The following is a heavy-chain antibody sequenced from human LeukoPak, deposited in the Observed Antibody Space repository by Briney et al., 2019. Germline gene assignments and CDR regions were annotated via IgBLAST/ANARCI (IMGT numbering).Heavy chain of an antibody. V-gene: IGHV3-30-3*01. CDR3: ARSYGSATYAFDS. CDR1: GFTFFTYS. D-gene: IGHD3-10*01. J-gene: IGHJ4*02. CDR2: ISYDGTNA. Sequence: PGGSLRLSCSASGFTFFTYSMHWVRQAPGRGLEWVALISYDGTNAFYADSVKGRFTISRGDSQNTLYLQLNSLRAEDTAVYYCARSYGSATYAFDSWGQGTLVTVSS.